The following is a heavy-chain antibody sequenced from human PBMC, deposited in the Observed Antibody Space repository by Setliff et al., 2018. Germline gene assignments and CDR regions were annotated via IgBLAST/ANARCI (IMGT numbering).Heavy chain of an antibody. J-gene: IGHJ3*02. CDR3: ARGRMRGSCSGPSCTYDPFDI. CDR1: GGSISSGSYY. V-gene: IGHV4-39*07. D-gene: IGHD2-2*01. CDR2: MYYSGST. Sequence: ETLSLTCSVSGGSISSGSYYWGWIRQSPGKGLEWIGSMYYSGSTYYNPSLKGRVTLSVDTTKNQFSLKLTSMTAADTAVYFCARGRMRGSCSGPSCTYDPFDIWGQGTPVTVSS.